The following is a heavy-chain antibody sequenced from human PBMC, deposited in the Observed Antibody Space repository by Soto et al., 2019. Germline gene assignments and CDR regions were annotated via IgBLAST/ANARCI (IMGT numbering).Heavy chain of an antibody. CDR2: MNPNSGNT. D-gene: IGHD6-19*01. CDR1: GYTFTSYD. J-gene: IGHJ6*03. Sequence: ASVKVSCKASGYTFTSYDINWVRQATGQGLEWMGWMNPNSGNTGYAQKFQGRVTMTRNTSISTAYMELSSLRSEDTAVYYCARGIARQWLVQRYYYYYMDVWGKGTTVTVSS. V-gene: IGHV1-8*01. CDR3: ARGIARQWLVQRYYYYYMDV.